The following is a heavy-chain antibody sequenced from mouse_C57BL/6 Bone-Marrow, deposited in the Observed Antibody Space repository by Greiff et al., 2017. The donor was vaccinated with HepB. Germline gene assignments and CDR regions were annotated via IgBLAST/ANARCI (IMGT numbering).Heavy chain of an antibody. CDR3: ARHRDYYFYAMDY. CDR1: GFSLTSYG. J-gene: IGHJ4*01. V-gene: IGHV2-6-1*01. CDR2: IWSDGST. D-gene: IGHD2-1*01. Sequence: VKLEESGPGLVAPSQSLSITCTVSGFSLTSYGVHWVRQPPGKGLEWLVVIWSDGSTTYNSALKSRLSISKDNSKSQVFLKMNSLQTDDTAMYYCARHRDYYFYAMDYWGQGTSVTVSS.